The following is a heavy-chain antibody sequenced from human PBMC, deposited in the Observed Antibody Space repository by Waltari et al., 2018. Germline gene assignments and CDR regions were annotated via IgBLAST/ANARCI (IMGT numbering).Heavy chain of an antibody. CDR1: GGTFSSYA. CDR3: ARASGSYCKSGAYYFDY. D-gene: IGHD1-26*01. Sequence: QVQLVQSGAEVKKPGSSVKVSCKASGGTFSSYAISWVRQAPGQGIEWMGGIIPIVGTANYAQKFQGRVTITADESTSTAYMELSSLRSEDTAVYYCARASGSYCKSGAYYFDYWGQGTLVTVSS. CDR2: IIPIVGTA. J-gene: IGHJ4*02. V-gene: IGHV1-69*01.